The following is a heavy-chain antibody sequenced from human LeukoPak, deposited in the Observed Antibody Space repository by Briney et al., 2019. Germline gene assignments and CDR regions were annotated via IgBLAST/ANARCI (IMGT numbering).Heavy chain of an antibody. V-gene: IGHV4-59*01. CDR3: ARSQTYYDILTGYYPGKLDY. CDR2: IYYSGST. D-gene: IGHD3-9*01. J-gene: IGHJ4*02. CDR1: GGSISSYY. Sequence: SETLSLTCTVSGGSISSYYWSWIRQPPGKGLEWIGYIYYSGSTNYNPSLKSRVTISVDTSKNQFSLKPSSVTAADTAVYYCARSQTYYDILTGYYPGKLDYWGQGTLVTVSS.